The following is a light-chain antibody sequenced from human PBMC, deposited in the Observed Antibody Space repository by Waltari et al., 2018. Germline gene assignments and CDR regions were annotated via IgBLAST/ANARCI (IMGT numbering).Light chain of an antibody. CDR3: QVWDANNEPGV. J-gene: IGLJ1*01. CDR1: NIETKS. CDR2: YDS. V-gene: IGLV3-21*04. Sequence: SYVLTPPPSVSVAPGETARLTCGGNNIETKSVHWYQQKPGPAPVLVISYDSDRPSGTPERFSGSNSGNTATRTSSRAEAGDEADYYCQVWDANNEPGVFGTGTEVTVL.